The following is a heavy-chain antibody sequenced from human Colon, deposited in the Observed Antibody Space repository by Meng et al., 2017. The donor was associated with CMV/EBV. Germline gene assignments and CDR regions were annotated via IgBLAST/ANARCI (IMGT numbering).Heavy chain of an antibody. CDR2: INWDGRLT. J-gene: IGHJ4*02. Sequence: GGSLRLSCEASGFTFGDYTMHWVRQAPGKGLEWVSLINWDGRLTYYADSVKGRFTISRDTSKNTVDLLMTSLRPGDTALYYCAKGRAANDWNDFDSWGQGTLVTVSS. CDR3: AKGRAANDWNDFDS. V-gene: IGHV3-43*01. CDR1: GFTFGDYT. D-gene: IGHD1-1*01.